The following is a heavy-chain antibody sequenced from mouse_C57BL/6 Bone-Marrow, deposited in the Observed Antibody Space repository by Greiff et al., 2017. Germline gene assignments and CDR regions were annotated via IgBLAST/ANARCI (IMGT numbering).Heavy chain of an antibody. CDR1: GYTFTNYW. D-gene: IGHD1-1*02. V-gene: IGHV1-63*01. Sequence: QVQLQQSGAELVRPGTSVKMSCKASGYTFTNYWIGWAKQRPGHGLEWIGEIYPGGGYTNYNEKFKGKATLTADKSSSTAYMQCSSLTSEDSAIYYCAKWSFYAMDYWGQGTSVTVSS. CDR3: AKWSFYAMDY. J-gene: IGHJ4*01. CDR2: IYPGGGYT.